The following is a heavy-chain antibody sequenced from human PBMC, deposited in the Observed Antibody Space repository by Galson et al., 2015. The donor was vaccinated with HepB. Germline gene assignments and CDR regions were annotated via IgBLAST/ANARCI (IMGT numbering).Heavy chain of an antibody. Sequence: SLRLSCAASGFTFSTYAMNWVRQAPGNGLEWISVISGSGGNKYYADSVKGRFTLSRDNSKNTLYLQIDSLQPEDTGVYCCAKGGGAVYVLGRLIDHWGQGTLVTVSS. CDR1: GFTFSTYA. D-gene: IGHD5/OR15-5a*01. V-gene: IGHV3-23*01. J-gene: IGHJ4*02. CDR2: ISGSGGNK. CDR3: AKGGGAVYVLGRLIDH.